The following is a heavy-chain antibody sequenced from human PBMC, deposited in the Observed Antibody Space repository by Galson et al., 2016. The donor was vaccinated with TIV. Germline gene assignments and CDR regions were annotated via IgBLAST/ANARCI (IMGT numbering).Heavy chain of an antibody. J-gene: IGHJ4*02. Sequence: SVKVSCKVSGDSLSDLSMHWVRQAPGKGLVWMAGFDPEQHKKIYAQKLEGRVTLTDDTSTDTAFLELSSLSFEDTAVYYCASVAWFPGLSLDNWGQGTLVIVSS. V-gene: IGHV1-24*01. CDR1: GDSLSDLS. CDR3: ASVAWFPGLSLDN. CDR2: FDPEQHKK. D-gene: IGHD2/OR15-2a*01.